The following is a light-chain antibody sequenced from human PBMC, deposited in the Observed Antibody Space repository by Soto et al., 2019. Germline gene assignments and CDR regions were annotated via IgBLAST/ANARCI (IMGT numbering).Light chain of an antibody. CDR3: CSYGGPVV. J-gene: IGLJ2*01. V-gene: IGLV2-11*01. CDR2: NVN. Sequence: QSALTQPRSVSGSPGQSVTISCTGSISNVGGYNYVSWYQQHPDEAPQLIIYNVNKRPSGVPDRFSGSKSGNTASLTISGLQAEDEADYYCCSYGGPVVFGGGTKLTVL. CDR1: ISNVGGYNY.